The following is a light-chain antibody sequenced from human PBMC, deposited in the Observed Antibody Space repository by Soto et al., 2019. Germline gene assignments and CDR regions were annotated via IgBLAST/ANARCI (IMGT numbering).Light chain of an antibody. V-gene: IGKV1-33*01. J-gene: IGKJ4*01. CDR2: AAS. Sequence: DIQMTQSPSSLSASVGDRVTISCQASQDITDYLNWYQQKPGKAPRLLIYAASNLETGVPSRFSGSGSGTDFTLTISSLQPEDIATYYCQQSESLVLSFGGGTKVEIK. CDR1: QDITDY. CDR3: QQSESLVLS.